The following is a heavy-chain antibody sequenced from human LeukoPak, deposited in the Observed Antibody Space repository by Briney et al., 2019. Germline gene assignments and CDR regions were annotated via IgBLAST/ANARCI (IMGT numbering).Heavy chain of an antibody. CDR3: AKCWGTGTTKDSYYYYYMDV. CDR1: GFTFSSYS. J-gene: IGHJ6*03. Sequence: QAGGSLRLSCAASGFTFSSYSMNWVRQAPGKGLEWVSAISGRWGSTYYADSVKGRFTISRDNSKNTLYLQMNSLRAEDTAVYYCAKCWGTGTTKDSYYYYYMDVWGKGTTVTVSS. CDR2: ISGRWGST. V-gene: IGHV3-23*01. D-gene: IGHD1-1*01.